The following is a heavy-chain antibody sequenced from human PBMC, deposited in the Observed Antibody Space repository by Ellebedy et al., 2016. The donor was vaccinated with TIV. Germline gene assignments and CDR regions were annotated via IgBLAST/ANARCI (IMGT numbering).Heavy chain of an antibody. V-gene: IGHV3-33*01. CDR2: IWYDGSNK. D-gene: IGHD6-19*01. CDR1: GFTFSSYG. Sequence: GGSLRLSXAASGFTFSSYGMHWVRQAPGKGLEWVAVIWYDGSNKYYADSVKGRFTISRDNSKNTLYLQMNSLRAEDTAVYYCARDLSSGWYDYYYYGMDVWGQGTTVTVSS. CDR3: ARDLSSGWYDYYYYGMDV. J-gene: IGHJ6*02.